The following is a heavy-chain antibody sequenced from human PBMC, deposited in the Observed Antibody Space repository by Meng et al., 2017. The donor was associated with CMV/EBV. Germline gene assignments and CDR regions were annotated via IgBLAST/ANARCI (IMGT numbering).Heavy chain of an antibody. J-gene: IGHJ6*02. CDR2: IYYSGST. CDR1: YY. V-gene: IGHV4-39*07. CDR3: ARGYCSSTSCYSDYYYYYGMDV. D-gene: IGHD2-2*01. Sequence: YYWGWIRQPPGKGLEWIGSIYYSGSTYYNPSLKSRVTISVDTSKNQFSLKLSSVTAADTAVYYCARGYCSSTSCYSDYYYYYGMDVWGQGTTVTVSS.